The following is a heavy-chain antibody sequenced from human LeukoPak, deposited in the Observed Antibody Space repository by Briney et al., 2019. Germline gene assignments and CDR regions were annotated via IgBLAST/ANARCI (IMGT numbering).Heavy chain of an antibody. D-gene: IGHD1-26*01. CDR3: ARVGGRWELLVGNYYYYGMDV. CDR2: IYTSGST. CDR1: GGSISSYY. Sequence: NSSETLSLTCTVSGGSISSYYWSWIRQPAGKGLEWIGRIYTSGSTNYNPSLKSRVTMSVDTSKNQFSLKLSSVTAADTAVYYCARVGGRWELLVGNYYYYGMDVWGQGTTVTVSS. V-gene: IGHV4-4*07. J-gene: IGHJ6*02.